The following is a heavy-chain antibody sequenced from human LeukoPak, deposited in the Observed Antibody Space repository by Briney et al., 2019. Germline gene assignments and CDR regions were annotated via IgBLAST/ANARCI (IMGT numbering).Heavy chain of an antibody. CDR1: GLTFSRYA. CDR2: ISGSDSRP. V-gene: IGHV3-23*01. J-gene: IGHJ4*02. CDR3: AKSPGGEFDY. Sequence: GGSLRLSCAASGLTFSRYAMSWVRQAPGKGLEWVSTISGSDSRPFYADSVTGRFTVSRDDSKKMLYLQMNSLRAEDTAVYYCAKSPGGEFDYWGQGTLVTVSS. D-gene: IGHD3-16*01.